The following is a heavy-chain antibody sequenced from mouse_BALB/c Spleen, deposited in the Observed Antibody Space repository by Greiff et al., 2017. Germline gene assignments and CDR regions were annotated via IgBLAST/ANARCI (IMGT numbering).Heavy chain of an antibody. V-gene: IGHV5-12-2*01. CDR2: ISNGGGST. D-gene: IGHD2-1*01. CDR1: GFTFSSYT. CDR3: ARHYYGNYDAMDY. J-gene: IGHJ4*01. Sequence: DVKLVESGGGLVQPGGSLKLSCAASGFTFSSYTMSWVRQTPEKRLEWVAYISNGGGSTYYPDTVKGRFTISRDNAKNTLYLQMSSLKSEDTAMYYCARHYYGNYDAMDYWGQGTSVTVSS.